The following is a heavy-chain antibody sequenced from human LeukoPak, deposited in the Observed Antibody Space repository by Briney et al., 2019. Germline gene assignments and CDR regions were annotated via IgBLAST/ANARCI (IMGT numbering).Heavy chain of an antibody. CDR1: GGSISSYY. Sequence: SETLSLTCTVSGGSISSYYWSWIRQPPGKGLEWIGYIYYSGSTNYNPSLKSRVTISVDTSKNQFSLKLSSVTAADTAVYYCARQLTKIYDSSGYPEPVGGDYCYYGMDVWGQGTTVTVSS. CDR2: IYYSGST. J-gene: IGHJ6*02. V-gene: IGHV4-59*08. D-gene: IGHD3-22*01. CDR3: ARQLTKIYDSSGYPEPVGGDYCYYGMDV.